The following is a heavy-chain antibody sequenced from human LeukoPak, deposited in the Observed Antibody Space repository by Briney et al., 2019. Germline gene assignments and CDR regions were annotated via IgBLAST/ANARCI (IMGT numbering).Heavy chain of an antibody. CDR1: GYTFTSYG. J-gene: IGHJ5*02. D-gene: IGHD3-10*01. CDR2: ISTYTGNT. V-gene: IGHV1-18*01. CDR3: ARSPGGFPHWLDP. Sequence: GASVKVSCKASGYTFTSYGISWVRQAPGQRLEWMGWISTYTGNTNYAQKLQDRVTMTTDTSTSTAYMELRSLRSDDTAVYYCARSPGGFPHWLDPWGQGTLVTVSS.